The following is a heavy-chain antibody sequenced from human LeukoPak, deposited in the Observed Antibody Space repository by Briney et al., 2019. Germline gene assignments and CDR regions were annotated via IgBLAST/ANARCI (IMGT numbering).Heavy chain of an antibody. Sequence: ASVKVSCKASGYTFTSYYMHWVRQAPGQGLEWMGIINPSGGSTSYAQKFQGRVPMTRDTSTSTVYMELSSRRSEDTAVYYCARDRAFGLAPSIYWGQGTLVTVPS. CDR3: ARDRAFGLAPSIY. CDR1: GYTFTSYY. J-gene: IGHJ4*02. CDR2: INPSGGST. D-gene: IGHD3-16*01. V-gene: IGHV1-46*03.